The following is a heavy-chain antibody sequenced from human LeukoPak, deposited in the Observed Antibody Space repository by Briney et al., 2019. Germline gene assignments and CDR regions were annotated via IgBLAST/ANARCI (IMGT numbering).Heavy chain of an antibody. Sequence: SETLSLTCAVYGGSFSGHYSSWIRQPPGKGLEWIGEINHSENTNYNPSLKSRVTISVDTSKNQFSLKLNSVTAADTAVYYCARGPVGATRGLIDFWGRGTLVTVSS. CDR2: INHSENT. V-gene: IGHV4-34*01. CDR1: GGSFSGHY. CDR3: ARGPVGATRGLIDF. D-gene: IGHD1-26*01. J-gene: IGHJ4*02.